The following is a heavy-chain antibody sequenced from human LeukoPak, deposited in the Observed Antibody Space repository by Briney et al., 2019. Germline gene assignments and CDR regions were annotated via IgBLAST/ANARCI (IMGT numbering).Heavy chain of an antibody. V-gene: IGHV3-21*05. CDR2: ISSSGSYI. D-gene: IGHD5-18*01. CDR3: ARQLYTYGDFDY. CDR1: GFTFSSYS. Sequence: GGSLRLSCAASGFTFSSYSMNWVRQAPGKGLEWVSYISSSGSYIYYADSVKGRFTISRDNTKNSLYLQMNSLRAEDTAVYYCARQLYTYGDFDYWGQGTLVTVSS. J-gene: IGHJ4*02.